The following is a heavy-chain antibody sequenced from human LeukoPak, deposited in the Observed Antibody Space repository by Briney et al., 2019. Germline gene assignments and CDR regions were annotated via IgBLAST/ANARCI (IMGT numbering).Heavy chain of an antibody. CDR2: VYNSGST. J-gene: IGHJ4*02. Sequence: SETLSLTCSVSGGSISIYYWSWIRQPPGKGLEWIGYVYNSGSTNYNPSLKSRVTISVDTSKNQFSLKLSSVTAADTAVYYCARTIAAAGTGFDYWGQGTLVTVSS. D-gene: IGHD6-13*01. V-gene: IGHV4-59*12. CDR1: GGSISIYY. CDR3: ARTIAAAGTGFDY.